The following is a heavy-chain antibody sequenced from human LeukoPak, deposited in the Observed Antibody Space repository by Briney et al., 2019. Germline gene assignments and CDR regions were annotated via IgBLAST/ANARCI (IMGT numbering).Heavy chain of an antibody. CDR1: GGSISSYF. D-gene: IGHD2-15*01. CDR3: ANRYCSGGSCEPWFFDL. Sequence: SETLSLTCTVSGGSISSYFCTWIRQPAGKGLEWIGRIHTSGSTNYNPSLKSRVTISVDTSKHQFSLKLSSVTAADTAVYYCANRYCSGGSCEPWFFDLWGRGTLVTVSS. J-gene: IGHJ2*01. V-gene: IGHV4-4*07. CDR2: IHTSGST.